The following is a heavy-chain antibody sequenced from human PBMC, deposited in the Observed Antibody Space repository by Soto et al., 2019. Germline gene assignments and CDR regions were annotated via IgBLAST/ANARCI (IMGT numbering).Heavy chain of an antibody. Sequence: PGGSLRLSCAASGFTFRSYAMSWVRQAPGKGLEWVSSISGSGGSTFYADSVKGRFTISRDNSKNTLYLQMNSLRAEDTAVYYCAKVDWFGELLDRFDAFDIRGQGTMVTVSS. CDR1: GFTFRSYA. V-gene: IGHV3-23*01. D-gene: IGHD3-10*01. CDR3: AKVDWFGELLDRFDAFDI. CDR2: ISGSGGST. J-gene: IGHJ3*02.